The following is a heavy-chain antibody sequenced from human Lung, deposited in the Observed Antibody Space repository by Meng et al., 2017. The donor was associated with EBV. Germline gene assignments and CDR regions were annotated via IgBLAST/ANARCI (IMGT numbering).Heavy chain of an antibody. CDR2: IYYSGST. V-gene: IGHV4-39*07. J-gene: IGHJ4*02. D-gene: IGHD2-15*01. CDR1: GGSISSSSYY. CDR3: ARDRREVVAV. Sequence: QPQRKESGPGLVKPSETLSLTCTVSGGSISSSSYYWGWIRQPPGKGLEWIGSIYYSGSTYYNPSLKSRVTISVDTSKNQFSLKLSSVTAADTAVYYCARDRREVVAVWGQGTLVTVSS.